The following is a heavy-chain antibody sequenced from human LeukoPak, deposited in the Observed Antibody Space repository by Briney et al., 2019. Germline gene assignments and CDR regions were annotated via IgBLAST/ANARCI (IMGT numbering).Heavy chain of an antibody. CDR3: ARDLMASGSYFDY. CDR1: GFTFSSYG. J-gene: IGHJ4*02. V-gene: IGHV3-33*01. Sequence: GRSLRLSCAASGFTFSSYGMHWVRQAPGKGLERVAVIWYDGSNKYYADSVKGRFTISRDNSKNTLYLQMNSLRAEDTAVYYCARDLMASGSYFDYWGQGTLVTVSS. CDR2: IWYDGSNK. D-gene: IGHD1-26*01.